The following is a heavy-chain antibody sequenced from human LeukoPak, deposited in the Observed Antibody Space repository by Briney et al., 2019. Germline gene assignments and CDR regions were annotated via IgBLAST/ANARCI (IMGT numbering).Heavy chain of an antibody. D-gene: IGHD3-22*01. CDR2: INHSGST. J-gene: IGHJ4*02. CDR3: ARDGEFRYYYDSSGYYFDY. CDR1: GGSFSGYY. Sequence: SETLSPTCAVYGGSFSGYYWSWIRQPPGKGLEWIGEINHSGSTNYNPSLKSRVTISVDTSKNQFSLKLSSVTAADTAVYYCARDGEFRYYYDSSGYYFDYWGQGTLVTVSS. V-gene: IGHV4-34*01.